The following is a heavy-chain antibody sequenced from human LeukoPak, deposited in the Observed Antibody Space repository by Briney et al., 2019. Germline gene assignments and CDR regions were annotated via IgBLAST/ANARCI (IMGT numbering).Heavy chain of an antibody. V-gene: IGHV4-4*02. D-gene: IGHD1-26*01. CDR1: GDSITNSIW. Sequence: SETLSLTCDVSGDSITNSIWWSWLRQPPGKGLEWIGEIYHSGSNNYNPSLKSRVTISMDKSKNQFSLKLTSVTAADTAVYYCARDQKVGATPYFGMDVWGQGTTVTVSS. CDR3: ARDQKVGATPYFGMDV. J-gene: IGHJ6*02. CDR2: IYHSGSN.